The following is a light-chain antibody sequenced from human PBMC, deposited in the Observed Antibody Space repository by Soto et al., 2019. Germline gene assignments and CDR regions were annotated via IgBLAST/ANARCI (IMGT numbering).Light chain of an antibody. V-gene: IGKV1-33*01. CDR3: QKHDGVPL. CDR2: DAS. CDR1: QDISNH. Sequence: DIPLTQSPSSLSASVGDRVTITCQASQDISNHLNWYQQKPGKAPNIQIYDASDLETGAPSRFSGGGSGTFSSVTINSLQPADIATYYCQKHDGVPLFGPGTKVEIK. J-gene: IGKJ3*01.